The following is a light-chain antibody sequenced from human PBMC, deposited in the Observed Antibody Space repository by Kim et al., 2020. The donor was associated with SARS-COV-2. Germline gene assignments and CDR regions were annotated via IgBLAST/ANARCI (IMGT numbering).Light chain of an antibody. CDR3: QQYYSSPPMYT. J-gene: IGKJ2*01. CDR2: WAS. V-gene: IGKV4-1*01. Sequence: TINCKSSQSVLYSANNKNYLAWYQQKPGQPPKLLIYWASTRESGVPDRFSGSGSGTDFTLTISSLQAEDVAVYYCQQYYSSPPMYTFGQGTKLEI. CDR1: QSVLYSANNKNY.